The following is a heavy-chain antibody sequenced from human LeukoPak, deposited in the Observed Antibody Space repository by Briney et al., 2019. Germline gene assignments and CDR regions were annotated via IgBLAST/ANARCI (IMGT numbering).Heavy chain of an antibody. D-gene: IGHD1-26*01. CDR1: GFTFDDYG. V-gene: IGHV3-9*01. J-gene: IGHJ6*03. Sequence: GGSLRLSCAASGFTFDDYGMNWVRHAPGKGLEWVSGISWNSGSIGYADSVKGRFTISRDNAKNSLYLQMNSLRAEDTALYYCAKDLGGSYYDYYYMDVWGKGTTVTISS. CDR3: AKDLGGSYYDYYYMDV. CDR2: ISWNSGSI.